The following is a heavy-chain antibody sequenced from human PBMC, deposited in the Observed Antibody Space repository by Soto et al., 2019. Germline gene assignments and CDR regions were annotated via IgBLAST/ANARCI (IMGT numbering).Heavy chain of an antibody. CDR1: GFSVDNIF. D-gene: IGHD2-8*02. CDR3: SRDNTSGGYHX. J-gene: IGHJ4*02. Sequence: GGSLRLSCVASGFSVDNIFMSWVRQAPGKGLKWVSTISYDGRTYYADYVKGLFSLSRDKSRNTLYLQMNRLRVEDTAVYYCSRDNTSGGYHXRGQGSLVTVSX. CDR2: ISYDGRT. V-gene: IGHV3-53*01.